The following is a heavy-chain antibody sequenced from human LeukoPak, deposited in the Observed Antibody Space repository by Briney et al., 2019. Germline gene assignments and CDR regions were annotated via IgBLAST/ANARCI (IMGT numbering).Heavy chain of an antibody. CDR2: MNPNSGNT. J-gene: IGHJ4*02. CDR1: GYTFTSYD. V-gene: IGHV1-8*03. CDR3: ARDGGTYDFWSGYYDY. Sequence: ASVKVSCKASGYTFTSYDINWVRQATGQGLEWMGWMNPNSGNTGYAQKFQGRVTITRNTSISTAYMELSSLRSEDTAVYYCARDGGTYDFWSGYYDYWGQGTLVTVSS. D-gene: IGHD3-3*01.